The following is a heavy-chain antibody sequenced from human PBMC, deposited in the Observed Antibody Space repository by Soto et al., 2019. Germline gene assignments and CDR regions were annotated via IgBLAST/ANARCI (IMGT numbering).Heavy chain of an antibody. CDR3: ANTRSYQYNVDF. J-gene: IGHJ4*02. Sequence: QLQLVQSGPEVKKPGSSVKVSCKASGGTFNKYSIGWVRQAPGQGLEWVGGIIPLFRKTNYAQRFQGRVTITADESSTTAYMELTSLRSEDRAIYYCANTRSYQYNVDFWGQGTVVTVPS. D-gene: IGHD1-1*01. V-gene: IGHV1-69*01. CDR1: GGTFNKYS. CDR2: IIPLFRKT.